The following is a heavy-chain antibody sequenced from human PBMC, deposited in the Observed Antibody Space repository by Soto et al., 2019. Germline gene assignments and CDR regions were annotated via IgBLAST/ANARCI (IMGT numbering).Heavy chain of an antibody. Sequence: QVQLQQWGAGLLKPSETLSLTCAVYGGFVTSGSYYWSWIRQPPGKGLEWIGEMSHSGGTHFNPSLKSRVTRSVDTSKNQCTRKMSSVTAADTALYYCARVERGTATTVVDAFDIWGPGTMVTVSS. V-gene: IGHV4-34*01. CDR3: ARVERGTATTVVDAFDI. CDR1: GGFVTSGSYY. CDR2: MSHSGGT. D-gene: IGHD1-1*01. J-gene: IGHJ3*02.